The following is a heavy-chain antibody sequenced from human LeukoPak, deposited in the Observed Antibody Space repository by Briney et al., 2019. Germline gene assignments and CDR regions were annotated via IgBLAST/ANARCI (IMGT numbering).Heavy chain of an antibody. CDR3: ARPRWFPHNWFDP. V-gene: IGHV1-2*02. J-gene: IGHJ5*02. CDR1: GYTFTGYY. D-gene: IGHD4-23*01. Sequence: ASVKVSCKASGYTFTGYYMHWVRQAPGQGLEWMGWINPNSGGTNYAQKFQGRVTMTRDTSISTAYMELSRLRSDDTAVYYCARPRWFPHNWFDPWGQGTLVTVSS. CDR2: INPNSGGT.